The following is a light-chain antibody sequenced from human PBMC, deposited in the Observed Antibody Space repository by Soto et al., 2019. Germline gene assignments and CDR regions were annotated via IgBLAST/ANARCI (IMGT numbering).Light chain of an antibody. CDR1: QSLNSNF. CDR3: QQYDTSPPRYT. J-gene: IGKJ2*01. CDR2: AAS. Sequence: EIVLTQSPGTLSLSPGESATLSCRASQSLNSNFLAWYQQKPGQAPRLLVYAASSRATGIPDRFSGSASGTVFTLTIGRLEPEDFAVYYCQQYDTSPPRYTFGQGTKLEIK. V-gene: IGKV3-20*01.